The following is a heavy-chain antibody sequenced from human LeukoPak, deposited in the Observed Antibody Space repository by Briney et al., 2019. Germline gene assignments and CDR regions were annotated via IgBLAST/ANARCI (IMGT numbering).Heavy chain of an antibody. J-gene: IGHJ4*02. Sequence: GGSLRLSCAASGFTFSRYAMHWVRQAPGKGLEWVAVISYDGSNKYYADSVKGRFTISRDNSKNTLYLQMNSLRAEDTAVYYCARDYKPQNYYDSSALGYWGQGTLVTVSS. CDR3: ARDYKPQNYYDSSALGY. CDR1: GFTFSRYA. CDR2: ISYDGSNK. D-gene: IGHD3-22*01. V-gene: IGHV3-30-3*01.